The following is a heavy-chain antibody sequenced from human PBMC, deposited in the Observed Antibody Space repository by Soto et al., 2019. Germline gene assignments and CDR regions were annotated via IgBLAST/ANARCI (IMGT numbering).Heavy chain of an antibody. J-gene: IGHJ4*02. CDR2: ISGSGGST. D-gene: IGHD3-3*01. CDR1: GFTFSSYA. V-gene: IGHV3-23*01. CDR3: AKDMYYDFWSGYYFFDY. Sequence: PGGSLRLSCAASGFTFSSYAMSWVRQAPGKGLEWVSAISGSGGSTYYADSVKGRFTISRDNSKNTLYLQMNSLRAEDTAVYYCAKDMYYDFWSGYYFFDYWGQGTLVTSPQ.